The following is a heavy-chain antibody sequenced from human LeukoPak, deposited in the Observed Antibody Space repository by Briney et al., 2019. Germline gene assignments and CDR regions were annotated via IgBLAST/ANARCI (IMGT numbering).Heavy chain of an antibody. CDR2: INHSGGT. Sequence: SETLSLTCAVYGGSFSGYYWSWIRQPPGQGLEWIGEINHSGGTNYNPSLKSRVTISVDTSKNQFSLKLSSVTAADTAVYYCARGQGYCSGGSCSYNWFDPWGQGTLVTVSS. J-gene: IGHJ5*02. CDR1: GGSFSGYY. D-gene: IGHD2-15*01. V-gene: IGHV4-34*01. CDR3: ARGQGYCSGGSCSYNWFDP.